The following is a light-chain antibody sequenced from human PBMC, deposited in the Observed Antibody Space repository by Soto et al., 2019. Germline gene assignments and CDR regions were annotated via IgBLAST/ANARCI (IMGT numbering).Light chain of an antibody. Sequence: QSALTQPPSASGPPGQRVAIPCSGSTSNIGSKYVYWYQQLPGTAPKLLIYRNNQRPSGVPDRFSGSKSGTSASLAISGLRSEDEAAYYCAAWDGGLSGWVFGGGTKLTVL. CDR3: AAWDGGLSGWV. J-gene: IGLJ3*02. V-gene: IGLV1-47*01. CDR2: RNN. CDR1: TSNIGSKY.